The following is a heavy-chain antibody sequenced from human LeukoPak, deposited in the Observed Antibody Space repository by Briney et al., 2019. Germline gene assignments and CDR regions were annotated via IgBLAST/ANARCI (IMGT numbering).Heavy chain of an antibody. V-gene: IGHV1-2*02. CDR1: GYTFTGYY. Sequence: ASVKVSCRASGYTFTGYYMHWVRQAPGQGLEWMGWINPNSGGTNYAQKFQGRVTMTRDTSISTAYMELSRLRSDDTAVYYCARVFRGYSHHFDYWGQGTLVTVSS. CDR3: ARVFRGYSHHFDY. CDR2: INPNSGGT. J-gene: IGHJ4*02. D-gene: IGHD3-3*01.